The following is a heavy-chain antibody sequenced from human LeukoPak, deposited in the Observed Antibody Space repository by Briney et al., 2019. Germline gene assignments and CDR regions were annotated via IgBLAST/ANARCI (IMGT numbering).Heavy chain of an antibody. Sequence: PGGSLRLSCAASGFTFSSYAMSWVRQAPGKGLEWVSAISGSGGSTYYADSVKGRFTISRDNSKSTLYLQMNSLRAEDTAVYYCAKGYSYGYANFDYWGQGTLVTVSS. CDR1: GFTFSSYA. J-gene: IGHJ4*02. V-gene: IGHV3-23*01. D-gene: IGHD5-18*01. CDR2: ISGSGGST. CDR3: AKGYSYGYANFDY.